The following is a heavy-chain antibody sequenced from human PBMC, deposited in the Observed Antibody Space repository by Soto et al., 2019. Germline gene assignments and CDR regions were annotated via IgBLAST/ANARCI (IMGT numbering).Heavy chain of an antibody. CDR3: AKDRTRFGTAMVSSTPFDY. V-gene: IGHV3-23*01. J-gene: IGHJ4*02. CDR1: GFTFSNYA. Sequence: PGGSLRLSCAASGFTFSNYAMSWVRQAPGKGLEWVSRISGSAASAYYADSVKGRFTISRDNSKNTLYLQMNSLRAEDTAVYYCAKDRTRFGTAMVSSTPFDYWGQGTLVTVSS. D-gene: IGHD5-18*01. CDR2: ISGSAASA.